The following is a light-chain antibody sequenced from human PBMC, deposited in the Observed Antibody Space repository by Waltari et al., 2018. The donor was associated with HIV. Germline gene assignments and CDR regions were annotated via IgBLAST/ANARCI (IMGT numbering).Light chain of an antibody. CDR1: ALSKQY. CDR2: KDS. J-gene: IGLJ1*01. CDR3: QTADTSGIYV. Sequence: SFELTQPPSVSVSPGQTARITCSGDALSKQYVYWYQQKPGQAPVQVIHKDSERSSGIPGRFSGSSSGTTVTLTISRVQAEDEADYYCQTADTSGIYVCGPGTRVTVL. V-gene: IGLV3-25*03.